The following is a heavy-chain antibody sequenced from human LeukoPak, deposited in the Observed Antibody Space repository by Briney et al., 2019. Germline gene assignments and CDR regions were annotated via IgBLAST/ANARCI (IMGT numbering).Heavy chain of an antibody. CDR1: GGTFSSYT. CDR3: ACTHEKLTRFGVVISDY. V-gene: IGHV1-69*02. Sequence: SVKVSCTASGGTFSSYTISRVRQAPGPGLGWRGRYVPILGVANSAQKFQGRVKITADKSTRTAYMALSSVRSADPAGHFCACTHEKLTRFGVVISDYWGQGTLVTVSS. D-gene: IGHD3-3*01. J-gene: IGHJ4*02. CDR2: YVPILGVA.